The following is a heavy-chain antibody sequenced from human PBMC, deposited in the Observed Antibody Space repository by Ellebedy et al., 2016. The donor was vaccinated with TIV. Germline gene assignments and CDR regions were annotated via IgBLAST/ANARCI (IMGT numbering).Heavy chain of an antibody. CDR1: GFTFSRYG. D-gene: IGHD6-19*01. Sequence: GESLKISCAASGFTFSRYGMHWVRQAPGKGLEWVAVISYDGSNKYYADSVKGRFTISRDNSKNTLYLQMNSLRAEDTAVYYCARGQGIAVAGTIGYWGQGTLVTVSS. CDR2: ISYDGSNK. V-gene: IGHV3-30*03. J-gene: IGHJ4*02. CDR3: ARGQGIAVAGTIGY.